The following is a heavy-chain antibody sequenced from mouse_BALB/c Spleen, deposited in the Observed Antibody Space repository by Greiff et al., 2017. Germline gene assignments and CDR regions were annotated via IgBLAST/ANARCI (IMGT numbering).Heavy chain of an antibody. D-gene: IGHD2-10*02. V-gene: IGHV14-3*02. CDR3: ARVWPLDY. Sequence: EVQLHQSGAELVKPGASVKLSCTASGFNIKDTYMHWVKQRPEQGLEWIGRIDPANGNTKYDPKFQGKATITADTSSNTAYLQLSSLTSEDTAVYYCARVWPLDYWGQGTTLTVSS. CDR2: IDPANGNT. CDR1: GFNIKDTY. J-gene: IGHJ2*01.